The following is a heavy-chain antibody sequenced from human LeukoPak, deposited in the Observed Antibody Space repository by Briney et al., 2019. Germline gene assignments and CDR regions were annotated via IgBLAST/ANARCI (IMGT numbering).Heavy chain of an antibody. CDR1: GGSIRSYY. J-gene: IGHJ4*02. D-gene: IGHD5-18*01. CDR2: IYYSGST. Sequence: SETLSLTCTVSGGSIRSYYWSWIRQPPGKGLVWIGYIYYSGSTNYNPSLKSRVTISVDTSKSQFSLKLSSVTAADTAVYYCARAKDTAMVIDYWGQGTLVTVSS. CDR3: ARAKDTAMVIDY. V-gene: IGHV4-59*01.